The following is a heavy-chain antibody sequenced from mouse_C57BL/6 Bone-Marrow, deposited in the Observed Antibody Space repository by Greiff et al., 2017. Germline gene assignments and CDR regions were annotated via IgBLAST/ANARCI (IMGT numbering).Heavy chain of an antibody. D-gene: IGHD2-5*01. V-gene: IGHV3-6*01. Sequence: EVKLLESGPGLVKPSQSLSLTCSVTGYSITSGYYWNWIRQFPGNKLEWMGYISYDGSNNYNPSLKNRISITRDTSKNQFFLKLNSVTTEDTATYYCARPYYSNSAWFAYWGQGTLVTVSA. J-gene: IGHJ3*01. CDR1: GYSITSGYY. CDR3: ARPYYSNSAWFAY. CDR2: ISYDGSN.